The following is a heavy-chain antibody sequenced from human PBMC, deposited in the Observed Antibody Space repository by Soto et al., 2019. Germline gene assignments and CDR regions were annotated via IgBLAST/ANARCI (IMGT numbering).Heavy chain of an antibody. D-gene: IGHD1-1*01. CDR2: SYYSGTT. CDR3: ARDTTGGFDY. CDR1: GNSISVHSYD. Sequence: SETLTLPGTVSGNSISVHSYDGTWIRQPPGKGLEWIGSSYYSGTTYFNPSLKSRASISVDTSKNEFSLSLSSVTAADTAVYYCARDTTGGFDYWGQGTLVTFYS. V-gene: IGHV4-39*02. J-gene: IGHJ4*02.